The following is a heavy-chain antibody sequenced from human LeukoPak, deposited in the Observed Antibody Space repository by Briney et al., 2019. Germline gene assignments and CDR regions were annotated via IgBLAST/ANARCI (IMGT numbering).Heavy chain of an antibody. V-gene: IGHV4-38-2*01. CDR2: GFHSGST. CDR3: ARLVGARSQADH. CDR1: AYSISNGYY. Sequence: SETLSLTCAVSAYSISNGYYWGWIRQPPGKGLEWIGSGFHSGSTFYSPSLKSRVTMSVDTSKNQFSLNLSSVTAADTALYYCARLVGARSQADHWGQGTLFTVSS. J-gene: IGHJ4*02. D-gene: IGHD1-26*01.